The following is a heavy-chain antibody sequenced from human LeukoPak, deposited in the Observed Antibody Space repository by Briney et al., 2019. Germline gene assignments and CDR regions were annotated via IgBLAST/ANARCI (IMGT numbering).Heavy chain of an antibody. CDR1: GFTFSSYS. Sequence: GGSLRLSCAASGFTFSSYSMNWVRQAPGKGLEWVSYISSSSSTIYYADSVKGRFTISRDNAKNSLYLQMNSLRAEDTAVYYCASADDYGDESQDAFDIWGQGTMVTVSS. J-gene: IGHJ3*02. D-gene: IGHD4-17*01. V-gene: IGHV3-48*01. CDR3: ASADDYGDESQDAFDI. CDR2: ISSSSSTI.